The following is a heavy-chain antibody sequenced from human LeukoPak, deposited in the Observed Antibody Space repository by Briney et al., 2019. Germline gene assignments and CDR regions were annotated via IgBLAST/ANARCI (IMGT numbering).Heavy chain of an antibody. J-gene: IGHJ3*02. V-gene: IGHV4-39*01. D-gene: IGHD3-22*01. CDR2: IYYSGST. CDR3: AGTYYYDSSGYWNDAFDI. Sequence: PSETLSLTCTVSGGSISSSSYYWGWIRQPPGKGLEWIGSIYYSGSTYYNPSLKSRVTISVDTSKNQFSLKLSSVTAADTAVYYCAGTYYYDSSGYWNDAFDIWGQGTMVAVSS. CDR1: GGSISSSSYY.